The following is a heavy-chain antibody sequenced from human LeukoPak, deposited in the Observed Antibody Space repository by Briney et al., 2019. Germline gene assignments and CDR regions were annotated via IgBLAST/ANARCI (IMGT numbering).Heavy chain of an antibody. CDR1: GFTFSSYG. D-gene: IGHD2-21*02. V-gene: IGHV3-30*18. CDR3: AKDLQVTPDY. Sequence: PGGSLSLSCAASGFTFSSYGMHWVRQAPGKGLEWVAFISYDGSNKYYADSVRGRFTISRDNSKNTLYLQMNSLRAEDTAVYYCAKDLQVTPDYWGQGTLVTVSS. CDR2: ISYDGSNK. J-gene: IGHJ4*02.